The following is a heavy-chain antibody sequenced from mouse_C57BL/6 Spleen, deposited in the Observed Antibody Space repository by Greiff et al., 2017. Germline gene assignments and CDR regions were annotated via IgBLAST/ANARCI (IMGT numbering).Heavy chain of an antibody. CDR1: GYAFSSSW. CDR2: IYPGDGDT. D-gene: IGHD2-3*01. J-gene: IGHJ3*01. Sequence: VQLQQSGPELVKPGASVKISCKASGYAFSSSWMNWVKQRPGKGLEWIGRIYPGDGDTNYNGKFKGKATLTADKSSSPAYMQLSSLTSEDSAVYFCARYDDGYPFAYWGQGTLVTVSA. V-gene: IGHV1-82*01. CDR3: ARYDDGYPFAY.